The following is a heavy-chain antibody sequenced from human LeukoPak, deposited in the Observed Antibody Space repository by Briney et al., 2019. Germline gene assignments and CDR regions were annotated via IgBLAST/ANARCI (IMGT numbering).Heavy chain of an antibody. V-gene: IGHV4-61*01. CDR2: IYYSGST. D-gene: IGHD6-19*01. Sequence: KTSETLSLTCTVSGGSVSSGSYYWSWIRQPPGKGLEWIGYIYYSGSTNYNPSLKSRVTISVDTSKNQFSLKLSSVTAADTAVYYCARVKQWLVHGYYYYYGMDVWGQGTTVTVSS. CDR3: ARVKQWLVHGYYYYYGMDV. J-gene: IGHJ6*02. CDR1: GGSVSSGSYY.